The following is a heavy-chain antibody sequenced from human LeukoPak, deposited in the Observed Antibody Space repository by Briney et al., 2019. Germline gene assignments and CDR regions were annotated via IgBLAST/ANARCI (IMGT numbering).Heavy chain of an antibody. CDR2: IHYDGTYT. CDR1: GVTFSTYC. CDR3: ARGAEGHNYGELDS. D-gene: IGHD5-18*01. V-gene: IGHV3-74*01. J-gene: IGHJ5*01. Sequence: GGSLRLSCAASGVTFSTYCMHWVRKIPGKGLVWLSRIHYDGTYTTYVDSVRGRFTISRDNTKSTLYLQMNSLRADDTAVYYCARGAEGHNYGELDSWGQGTLVTVSS.